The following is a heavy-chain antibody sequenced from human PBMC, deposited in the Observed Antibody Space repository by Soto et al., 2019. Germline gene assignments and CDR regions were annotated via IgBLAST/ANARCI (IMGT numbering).Heavy chain of an antibody. D-gene: IGHD3-22*01. CDR1: GYSXSGYY. Sequence: GXSXKICCKASGYSXSGYYRDAVRQAPGQRLEWIGWINPNSGGTNYEQKFQGRVTMTRDTSIITAYIELVRLISDDTAVYYCARESRYYYDSSGSLTGAFDIWGQGTMGTVSS. CDR3: ARESRYYYDSSGSLTGAFDI. V-gene: IGHV1-2*02. J-gene: IGHJ3*02. CDR2: INPNSGGT.